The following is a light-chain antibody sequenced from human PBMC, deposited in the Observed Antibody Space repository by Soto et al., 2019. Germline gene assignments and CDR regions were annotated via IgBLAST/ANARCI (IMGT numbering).Light chain of an antibody. CDR1: SSNIGAGYD. CDR2: GNS. CDR3: QSYDSSLSGLV. V-gene: IGLV1-40*01. J-gene: IGLJ2*01. Sequence: QLVLTQPPSVSGAPGQRVTISCTGSSSNIGAGYDVHWYQQLPGTAPKLLIYGNSNRPSGVPDRFSGSKSGTSASLAITGLQAEDEADYYCQSYDSSLSGLVFCGGNKLTVL.